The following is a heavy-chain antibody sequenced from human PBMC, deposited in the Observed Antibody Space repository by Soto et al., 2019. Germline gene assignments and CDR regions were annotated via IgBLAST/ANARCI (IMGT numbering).Heavy chain of an antibody. CDR2: ISGSGGST. V-gene: IGHV3-23*01. CDR3: AKGYSPDYDILTGYFPWGY. CDR1: GFTFSSYA. D-gene: IGHD3-9*01. Sequence: EVQLLESGGGLVQPGGSLRLSCAASGFTFSSYAMSWVRQAPGKGLEWVSAISGSGGSTYYADSVKGRFTISRDNSKNTLYLQMNSLRAEDTAVYYCAKGYSPDYDILTGYFPWGYWGQGTLVTVSS. J-gene: IGHJ4*02.